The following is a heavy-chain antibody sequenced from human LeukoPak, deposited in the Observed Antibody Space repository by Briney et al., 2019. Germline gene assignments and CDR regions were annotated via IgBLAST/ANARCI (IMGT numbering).Heavy chain of an antibody. J-gene: IGHJ4*02. CDR2: INPNSGGT. CDR3: ARDFERPDY. Sequence: GASVKVSCKASGYTFTGYYMHWVGQAPGQGLEWMGRINPNSGGTNYAQKFQGRVPMTRDTSISTAYMELRRLRSDDTAVYYCARDFERPDYWGQGTLVTVSS. V-gene: IGHV1-2*06. CDR1: GYTFTGYY.